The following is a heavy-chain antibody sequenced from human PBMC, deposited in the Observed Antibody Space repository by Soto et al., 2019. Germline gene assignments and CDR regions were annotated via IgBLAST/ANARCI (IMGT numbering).Heavy chain of an antibody. V-gene: IGHV3-23*01. D-gene: IGHD3-3*01. CDR1: GFTFSSYA. CDR3: AKGRITIFGVVISVVEYYYYYMDV. Sequence: GESLKISCAASGFTFSSYAMSWVRQAPGKGLEWVSAISGSGGSTYYADSVKGRFTISRDNSKNTLYLQMNSLRAEDTAVYYCAKGRITIFGVVISVVEYYYYYMDVWGKGTTVTVSS. J-gene: IGHJ6*03. CDR2: ISGSGGST.